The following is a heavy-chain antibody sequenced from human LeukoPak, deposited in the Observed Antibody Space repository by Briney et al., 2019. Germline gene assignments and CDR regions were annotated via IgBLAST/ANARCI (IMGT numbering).Heavy chain of an antibody. CDR2: INPSGGST. J-gene: IGHJ4*02. CDR3: ARDLGYYDSSGTYYFDY. D-gene: IGHD3-22*01. Sequence: GASVKVSCKASGYTFTSYYMHWVRQAPGQGLEWMGIINPSGGSTSYAQKFQGRVTMTRDTSTSTVYMELSSLRSDDTAVYYCARDLGYYDSSGTYYFDYWGQGTLVTVSS. V-gene: IGHV1-46*01. CDR1: GYTFTSYY.